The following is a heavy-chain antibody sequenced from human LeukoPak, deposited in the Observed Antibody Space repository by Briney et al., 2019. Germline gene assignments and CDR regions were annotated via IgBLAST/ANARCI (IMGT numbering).Heavy chain of an antibody. Sequence: PGGSLRLSCATSGFTFSSYWMHWVRQAPGKGLVWVSRINCDGSTTTYADSVKGRFTISRDNAKNMVYLQMNSLRAEDTAVYYCVRDVSSWVVSYYMDGWGKGTTVTVSS. V-gene: IGHV3-74*01. CDR3: VRDVSSWVVSYYMDG. CDR2: INCDGSTT. J-gene: IGHJ6*03. D-gene: IGHD2-15*01. CDR1: GFTFSSYW.